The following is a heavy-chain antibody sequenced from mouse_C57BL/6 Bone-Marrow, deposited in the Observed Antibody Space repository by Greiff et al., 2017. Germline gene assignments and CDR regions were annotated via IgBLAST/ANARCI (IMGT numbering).Heavy chain of an antibody. V-gene: IGHV5-12*01. CDR1: GFTFSDYY. J-gene: IGHJ2*01. CDR2: ISNGGGST. Sequence: EVQLVESGGGLVQPGGSLKLSCAASGFTFSDYYMYWVRQTPEKRLEWVAYISNGGGSTYYPDTVKGRFTISRDNAKNTRYLQMSRLKSEDTAMYYCAREGRGYYFDYWGQGTTLTVSS. CDR3: AREGRGYYFDY.